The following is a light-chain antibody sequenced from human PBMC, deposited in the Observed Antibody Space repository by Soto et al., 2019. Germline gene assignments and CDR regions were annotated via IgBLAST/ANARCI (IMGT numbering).Light chain of an antibody. CDR1: QSVRGN. CDR2: FAS. V-gene: IGKV3-15*01. Sequence: EIVMTQSPATLSVSPGERATLSCRASQSVRGNLAWYQQKPGQAPRLLIFFASTRVTGIPARFSGSGSGTEFTLTISSLQSEDSAVYYCQQRNIWPPVTFGQGTRLEIK. J-gene: IGKJ5*01. CDR3: QQRNIWPPVT.